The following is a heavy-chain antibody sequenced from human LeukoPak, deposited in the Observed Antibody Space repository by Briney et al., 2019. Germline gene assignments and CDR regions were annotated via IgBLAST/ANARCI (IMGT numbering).Heavy chain of an antibody. Sequence: GRSLRLSCAASGFTFSSYGMHWVRQAPGKGLEWVAVIWYDGSNKYYADSVKGRFTISRDNSKNTLYLQMNSLRAEDTAVYYCARDALSVLYYYYGMDVWGQGTTVTVSS. CDR1: GFTFSSYG. J-gene: IGHJ6*02. D-gene: IGHD3-10*01. CDR2: IWYDGSNK. CDR3: ARDALSVLYYYYGMDV. V-gene: IGHV3-33*01.